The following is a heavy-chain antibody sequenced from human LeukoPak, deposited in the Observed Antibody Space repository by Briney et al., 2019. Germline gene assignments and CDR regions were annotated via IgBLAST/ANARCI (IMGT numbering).Heavy chain of an antibody. J-gene: IGHJ4*02. Sequence: GGSLRLSCAASGFTFSRYSMNWVRQAPGKGLEWVSSISSSSSYRYYADSVKGRFTISRDNAKNSLSLQMNSLNVDDTGVYFCTRDALFGSGRTHLDFWSQGTLVSVSS. CDR1: GFTFSRYS. CDR2: ISSSSSYR. V-gene: IGHV3-21*01. CDR3: TRDALFGSGRTHLDF. D-gene: IGHD3-10*01.